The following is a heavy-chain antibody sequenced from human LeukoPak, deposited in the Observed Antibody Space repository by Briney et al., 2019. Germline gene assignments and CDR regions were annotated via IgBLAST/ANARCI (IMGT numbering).Heavy chain of an antibody. D-gene: IGHD2-15*01. CDR1: GYTFTGYY. J-gene: IGHJ3*02. CDR3: ASVRGYCSGGSCYPDAFDI. V-gene: IGHV1-2*02. CDR2: INPNSGGT. Sequence: ASVKVSCKASGYTFTGYYTHWVRQAPGQGLEWMGWINPNSGGTNYAQKFQGRVTMTRDTSISTAYMELSRLRSDDTAVYYCASVRGYCSGGSCYPDAFDIWGQGTVVTVSS.